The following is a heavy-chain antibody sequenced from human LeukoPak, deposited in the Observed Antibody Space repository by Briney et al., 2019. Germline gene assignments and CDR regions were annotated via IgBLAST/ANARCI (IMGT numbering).Heavy chain of an antibody. V-gene: IGHV1-69*13. Sequence: SVKVSCKASGGTFSSYAISWVRQAPGQGLEWMGGIIPIFGTANYAQKFQGRVTITADESTSTAYMEPSSLRSEDTAVYYCARDPEMVRGSPQFDYWGQGTLVTVSS. CDR2: IIPIFGTA. D-gene: IGHD3-10*01. CDR1: GGTFSSYA. J-gene: IGHJ4*02. CDR3: ARDPEMVRGSPQFDY.